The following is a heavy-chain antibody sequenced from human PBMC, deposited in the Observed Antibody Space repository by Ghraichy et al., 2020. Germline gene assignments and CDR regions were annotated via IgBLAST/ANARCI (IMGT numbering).Heavy chain of an antibody. CDR1: GFTFSSYA. J-gene: IGHJ6*02. V-gene: IGHV3-23*01. CDR2: ISGSGGST. CDR3: AKRASYSSSWYYGMDV. Sequence: GGSLRLSCAASGFTFSSYAMSWVRQAPGKGLEWVSAISGSGGSTYYADSVKGRFTISRDNSKNTLYLQMNSLRAEDTAVYYCAKRASYSSSWYYGMDVGGQGTTVTVSS. D-gene: IGHD6-13*01.